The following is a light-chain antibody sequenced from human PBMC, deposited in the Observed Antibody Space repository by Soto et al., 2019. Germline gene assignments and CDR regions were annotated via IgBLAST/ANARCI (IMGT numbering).Light chain of an antibody. J-gene: IGKJ1*01. V-gene: IGKV4-1*01. Sequence: DIVMTQSPDSLAVSLGERATINCKSSQSVLYSSNNKNYLAWYQQKPGQPPKLLIYWAYTRESGVPDRFSGSGSRTDFTLTFSTLEPEEVAVYYCQQYCSTPKTFGQGTKVDI. CDR2: WAY. CDR1: QSVLYSSNNKNY. CDR3: QQYCSTPKT.